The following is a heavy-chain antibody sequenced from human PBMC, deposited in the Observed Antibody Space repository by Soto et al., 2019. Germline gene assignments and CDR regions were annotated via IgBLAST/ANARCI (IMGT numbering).Heavy chain of an antibody. D-gene: IGHD2-2*01. J-gene: IGHJ6*02. CDR3: AKSRDAHNFYFYYGMDV. V-gene: IGHV3-30*18. CDR1: GFTFSNYG. CDR2: LLYEGSNK. Sequence: QVQLVESGGGVVQAGRSLRLSCAASGFTFSNYGMHWVRQTPGKGLEWVALLLYEGSNKYYAASVKGRFTISKDNYKNTLYLQVSSLRAEDTAVYYCAKSRDAHNFYFYYGMDVWRQGTTVTFSS.